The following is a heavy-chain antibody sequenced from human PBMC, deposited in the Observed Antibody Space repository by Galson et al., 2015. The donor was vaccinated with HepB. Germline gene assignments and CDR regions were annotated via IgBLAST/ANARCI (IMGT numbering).Heavy chain of an antibody. Sequence: SLRLSCAAPGLTFSSYGMHWVRQAPGKGLEWVAVIWYDGSNKYYADSVKGRFTISRDNSKNTLYLQMNSLRAEDTAVYYCARDPSPAYYGSSGAFDYWGQGTLVTVSS. CDR3: ARDPSPAYYGSSGAFDY. D-gene: IGHD3-22*01. V-gene: IGHV3-33*01. CDR2: IWYDGSNK. J-gene: IGHJ4*02. CDR1: GLTFSSYG.